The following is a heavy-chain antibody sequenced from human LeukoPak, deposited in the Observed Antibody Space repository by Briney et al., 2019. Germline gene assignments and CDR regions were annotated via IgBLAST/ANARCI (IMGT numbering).Heavy chain of an antibody. J-gene: IGHJ3*02. Sequence: GGSLRLSCAASGFTFDDYAIHWVRKAPGGGLECVSLISVDGSSTYYADSVKGPFTISRDNSKNSLYLRMNSLRTEDTALYYCARPKMVRGVDDAFDIWGQGTMVTVSS. CDR1: GFTFDDYA. D-gene: IGHD3-10*01. CDR3: ARPKMVRGVDDAFDI. CDR2: ISVDGSST. V-gene: IGHV3-43*02.